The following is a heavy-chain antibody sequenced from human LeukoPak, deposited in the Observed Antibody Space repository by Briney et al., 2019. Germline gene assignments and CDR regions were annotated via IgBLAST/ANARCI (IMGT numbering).Heavy chain of an antibody. CDR2: IYYSGST. CDR3: ARQVGATSTSYFDY. V-gene: IGHV4-59*08. Sequence: SETLSLTCTVSGGSISSYYGSWIRQPPGKGLEWIGYIYYSGSTNYNPSLKSRVTISVDTSKNQFSLKLSSVTAADTAVYYCARQVGATSTSYFDYGGQGTLVTVSS. CDR1: GGSISSYY. D-gene: IGHD1-26*01. J-gene: IGHJ4*02.